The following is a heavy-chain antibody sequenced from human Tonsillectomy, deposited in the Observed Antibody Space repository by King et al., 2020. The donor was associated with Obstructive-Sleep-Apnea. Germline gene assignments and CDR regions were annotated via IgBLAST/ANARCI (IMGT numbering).Heavy chain of an antibody. D-gene: IGHD1-26*01. CDR2: ISISSSYT. V-gene: IGHV3-11*06. Sequence: HVQLVEAGGGLVKPGGSLRLSSAPSGFTFSDDYMCGIRQDPGRGREGGSDISISSSYTNYADSVKGRFTISRDNAKNSLYLQMNSLRAEDTAVYDCARGSLVGATFFDYWGQGTLVTVSS. CDR1: GFTFSDDY. J-gene: IGHJ4*02. CDR3: ARGSLVGATFFDY.